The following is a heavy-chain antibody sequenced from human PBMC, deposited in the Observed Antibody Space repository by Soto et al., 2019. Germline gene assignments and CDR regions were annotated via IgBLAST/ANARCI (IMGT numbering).Heavy chain of an antibody. D-gene: IGHD6-19*01. Sequence: PSETLSLTCAVSGSSISSSSYYWGWIRQPPGKGLEWFGSIYYSGSTYYTPSLQSRVAISVDTSKNQFSLKLNSVTAADTAVYYCARRTVNIRTFYSGLKTHCFDYWGQGTLVTVSS. CDR1: GSSISSSSYY. CDR2: IYYSGST. V-gene: IGHV4-39*01. CDR3: ARRTVNIRTFYSGLKTHCFDY. J-gene: IGHJ4*02.